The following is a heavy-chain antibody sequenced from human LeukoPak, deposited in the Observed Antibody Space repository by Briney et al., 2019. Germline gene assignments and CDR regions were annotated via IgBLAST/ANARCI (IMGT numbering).Heavy chain of an antibody. CDR1: GFTFSSYG. CDR2: IRYDGSNK. J-gene: IGHJ5*02. D-gene: IGHD3-3*01. V-gene: IGHV3-30*02. Sequence: PGGSLRLSCAASGFTFSSYGMHWVRQAPGKGLELVAFIRYDGSNKYFADSVKGRFTISGDNSKNTLYLQMNSLRAEDTAVYYCAKDLPPIFGVVDNWFDPWGQGTLVTVSS. CDR3: AKDLPPIFGVVDNWFDP.